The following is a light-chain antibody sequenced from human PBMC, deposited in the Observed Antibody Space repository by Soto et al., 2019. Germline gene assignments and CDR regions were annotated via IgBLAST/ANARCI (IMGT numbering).Light chain of an antibody. CDR3: QQRSNWPLT. J-gene: IGKJ1*01. V-gene: IGKV3-11*01. CDR2: DAS. Sequence: EVVLTQSPATLSSSPGERATLSCRASQSVGTHLGWYQQKPGQPPRLLISDASNRATDIPARFSGSGSETDFTLTISSLEPEDFAVYYCQQRSNWPLTFGQGT. CDR1: QSVGTH.